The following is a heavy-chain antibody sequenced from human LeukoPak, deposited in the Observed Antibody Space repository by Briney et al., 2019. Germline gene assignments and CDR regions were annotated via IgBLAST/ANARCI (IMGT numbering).Heavy chain of an antibody. V-gene: IGHV3-30*04. CDR1: EFTFSSYA. Sequence: GRSLRLSCAASEFTFSSYALHWVRQAPGKGLEWVAVISNNGNNKHYADSVKGRFTISRENSENTLYLQMNSLRTEDTAVYHCAREATFYYYAMEVWGQGTTVTVSS. D-gene: IGHD5-12*01. CDR3: AREATFYYYAMEV. CDR2: ISNNGNNK. J-gene: IGHJ6*02.